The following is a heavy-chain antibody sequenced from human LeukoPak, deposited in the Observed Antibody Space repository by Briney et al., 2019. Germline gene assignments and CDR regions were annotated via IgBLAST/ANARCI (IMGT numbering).Heavy chain of an antibody. CDR3: ARPRRGYFQH. Sequence: SETLSITCAVYGGSFSGYYWSWIRQPPGKGLEWIGEINHSGSTNYNPSLKSRVTISVDTSKNQFSLKLSSVTAADTAVYYCARPRRGYFQHWGQGTLVTVSS. J-gene: IGHJ1*01. CDR1: GGSFSGYY. CDR2: INHSGST. V-gene: IGHV4-34*01.